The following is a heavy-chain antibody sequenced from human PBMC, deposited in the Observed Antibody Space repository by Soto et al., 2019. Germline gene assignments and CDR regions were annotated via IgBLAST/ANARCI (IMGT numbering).Heavy chain of an antibody. J-gene: IGHJ6*02. CDR2: ISYDGSNK. Sequence: GGSLRLSCAASGFTFSSYAMHWVRQAPGKGLEWVAVISYDGSNKYYADSVKGRFTISRDNSKNTLYLQMNSLTAEDTAVYYCARDSRTIHYYYGMDVWGQGTTVTVSS. V-gene: IGHV3-30-3*01. CDR3: ARDSRTIHYYYGMDV. CDR1: GFTFSSYA.